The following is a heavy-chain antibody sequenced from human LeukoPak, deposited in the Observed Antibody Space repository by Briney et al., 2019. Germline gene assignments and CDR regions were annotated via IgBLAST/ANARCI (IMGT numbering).Heavy chain of an antibody. CDR2: IIPMFGTA. D-gene: IGHD5-24*01. Sequence: ASVKVSCKSSGGSFNTYVLTWVRQAPGQGLEWMGMIIPMFGTANYAQNFQGRVTITADKSTTTAYMELSNLRYEDTAIYYCTRGDLVGDGYNPPGFDYWGQGTLVTVSS. CDR3: TRGDLVGDGYNPPGFDY. V-gene: IGHV1-69*06. J-gene: IGHJ4*02. CDR1: GGSFNTYV.